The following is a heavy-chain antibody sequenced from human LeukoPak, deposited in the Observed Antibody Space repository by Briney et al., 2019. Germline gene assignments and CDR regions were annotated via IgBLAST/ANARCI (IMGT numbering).Heavy chain of an antibody. D-gene: IGHD3-3*01. CDR1: GFTLSSYR. CDR3: ATGGPGFLEWLPLDN. J-gene: IGHJ4*02. CDR2: ISNGGCCT. V-gene: IGHV3-23*01. Sequence: PGGAQRLSCAASGFTLSSYRVTWVRQAPGKGLEWVSAISNGGCCTNYAASVKGRSTISRDNPMNTVFLQMTSLRAEDTALYYCATGGPGFLEWLPLDNLGQGALATVSS.